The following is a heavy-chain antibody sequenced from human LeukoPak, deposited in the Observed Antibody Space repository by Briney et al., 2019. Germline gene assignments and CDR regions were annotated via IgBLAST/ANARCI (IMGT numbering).Heavy chain of an antibody. Sequence: PSETLSLTCTVSGGSISSYYWSWIRQPPGKGLEWIGYIYYSGSTNYNPSLKSRVTISGDTSKYQFSLKLRSVTAADTAVCYCARDRVGQQPVGRKNNYYYMDVWGKGTTVTISS. J-gene: IGHJ6*03. CDR2: IYYSGST. D-gene: IGHD6-13*01. CDR3: ARDRVGQQPVGRKNNYYYMDV. V-gene: IGHV4-59*01. CDR1: GGSISSYY.